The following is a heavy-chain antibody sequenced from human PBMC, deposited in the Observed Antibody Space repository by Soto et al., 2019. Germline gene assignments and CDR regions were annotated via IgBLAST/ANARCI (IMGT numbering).Heavy chain of an antibody. D-gene: IGHD1-20*01. Sequence: GGSLRLSCVASGFVFKNYEMNWVRQAPGKGLEWISYISNSGNTIYVADSMRGRFTISRDDAKNSLFLQMNSLRADDTAVYYCARDIDNRDYYYGLDVWGQGTTVTVSS. J-gene: IGHJ6*02. V-gene: IGHV3-48*03. CDR2: ISNSGNTI. CDR1: GFVFKNYE. CDR3: ARDIDNRDYYYGLDV.